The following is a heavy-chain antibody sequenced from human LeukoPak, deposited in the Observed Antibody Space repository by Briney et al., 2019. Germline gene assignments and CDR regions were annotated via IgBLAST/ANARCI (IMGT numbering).Heavy chain of an antibody. Sequence: SCKASGYTFTSYDINWVRQATGQGLEWVTFIRYDGSNKYYADSVKGRFTISRDNSKNTLYLQMNSLRAEDTAVYYCARILDSAWGELGYWGQGTLVTVSS. CDR3: ARILDSAWGELGY. CDR2: IRYDGSNK. CDR1: GYTFTSYD. J-gene: IGHJ4*02. V-gene: IGHV3-30*16. D-gene: IGHD6-19*01.